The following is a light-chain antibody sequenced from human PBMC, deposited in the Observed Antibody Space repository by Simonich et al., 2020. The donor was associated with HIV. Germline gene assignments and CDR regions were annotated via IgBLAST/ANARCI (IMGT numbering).Light chain of an antibody. CDR3: YSTDYSGNHM. V-gene: IGLV3-10*01. CDR1: VLAKKY. Sequence: SYELTQPSSFSVSPGQTARITCSGDVLAKKYVRWYQNKSGQAPVLVIYEDNKRPSGIPERFSGASSGTMATLTISGAQVEDEADYYCYSTDYSGNHMFGGGTKLTVL. CDR2: EDN. J-gene: IGLJ3*02.